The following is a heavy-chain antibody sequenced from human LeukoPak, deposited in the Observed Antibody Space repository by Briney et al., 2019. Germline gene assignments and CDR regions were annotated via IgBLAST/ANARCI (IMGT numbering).Heavy chain of an antibody. Sequence: PGGSLRLSCAASGFTFSSYAMSWVRQAPGKGLEWVSAISGSGGSTYCADSVKGRFTISRDNSKNTLYLQMNSLRAEDTAVYYCAKTYYYDSSGYYNYWGQGTLVTVSS. CDR1: GFTFSSYA. J-gene: IGHJ4*02. D-gene: IGHD3-22*01. CDR3: AKTYYYDSSGYYNY. V-gene: IGHV3-23*01. CDR2: ISGSGGST.